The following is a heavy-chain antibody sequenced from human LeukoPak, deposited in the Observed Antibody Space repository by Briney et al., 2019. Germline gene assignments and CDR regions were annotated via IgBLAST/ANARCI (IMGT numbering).Heavy chain of an antibody. CDR2: ISAHNGNT. V-gene: IGHV1-18*01. CDR1: GYTFSSYG. J-gene: IGHJ4*02. D-gene: IGHD1-26*01. CDR3: ARDRACGSYYGVENDY. Sequence: ASVKVSCKASGYTFSSYGISWVRQAPGQGLEWMAWISAHNGNTNYAQNLQGRVTMTTDTSTSTAHMELRSLRSDDTAVYYCARDRACGSYYGVENDYWGQGTLVTVSS.